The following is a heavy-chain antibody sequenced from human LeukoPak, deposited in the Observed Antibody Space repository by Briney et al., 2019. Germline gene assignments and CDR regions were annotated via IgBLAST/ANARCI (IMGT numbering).Heavy chain of an antibody. CDR3: VATGTTSAT. D-gene: IGHD1-1*01. Sequence: GGALRLSRLGSGFTLRSDSIHWVRPASGEKLEYISAISSDGGTTYYADSVEGRFTISRDNSKNTLHLQMSSLRPEDTAVYYCVATGTTSATWGLGTLVTVSS. V-gene: IGHV3-64D*09. CDR2: ISSDGGTT. CDR1: GFTLRSDS. J-gene: IGHJ5*02.